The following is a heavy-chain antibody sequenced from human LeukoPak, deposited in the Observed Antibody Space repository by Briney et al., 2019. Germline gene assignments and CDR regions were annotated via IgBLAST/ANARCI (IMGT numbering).Heavy chain of an antibody. J-gene: IGHJ6*03. CDR3: ARTTEGGYSYGYFYYYYMDV. V-gene: IGHV4-59*01. Sequence: TSETLSLTCTVSGGSISSYYWSWIRQPPGKGLEWIGYIYYSGSTNYKSSLKSRVTISVDTSKNQFSLKLSSVTAADTAVYYCARTTEGGYSYGYFYYYYMDVWGKGTTVTISS. D-gene: IGHD5-18*01. CDR1: GGSISSYY. CDR2: IYYSGST.